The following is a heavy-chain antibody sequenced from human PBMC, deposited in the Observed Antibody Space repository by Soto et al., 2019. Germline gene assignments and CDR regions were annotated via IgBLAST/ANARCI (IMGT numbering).Heavy chain of an antibody. Sequence: QVQLIQSEAEVKKPGSSVRVSCTASGGIFGSHGFSWVRQAPGQRLEWVGGFIPIFRTLTYTEKFQARVRIAADESTNTVYLELSSLTSEDTAVYYCVRDRRIYYSDPHDEFVASDYDVWGQGTMVSVSS. V-gene: IGHV1-69*01. CDR1: GGIFGSHG. CDR2: FIPIFRTL. CDR3: VRDRRIYYSDPHDEFVASDYDV. J-gene: IGHJ3*01. D-gene: IGHD3-22*01.